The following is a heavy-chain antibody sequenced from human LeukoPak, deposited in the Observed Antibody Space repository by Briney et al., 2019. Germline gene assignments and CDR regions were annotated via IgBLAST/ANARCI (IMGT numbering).Heavy chain of an antibody. V-gene: IGHV2-70*11. D-gene: IGHD3/OR15-3a*01. J-gene: IGHJ6*02. CDR1: GFSLSTSGMC. CDR3: ARIPPHFVDLVDV. CDR2: IDWDDDK. Sequence: SGPALVEPTQTLTLTCTFSGFSLSTSGMCVSWIRQPPGKALEWLARIDWDDDKYYSTPLKTRLTISKDTSKNQVVLTMTNMDPVDTATYYCARIPPHFVDLVDVWGQGTTVTVSS.